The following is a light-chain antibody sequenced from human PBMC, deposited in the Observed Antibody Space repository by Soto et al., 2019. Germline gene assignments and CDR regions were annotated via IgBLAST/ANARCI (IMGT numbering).Light chain of an antibody. Sequence: VLTQPPSASGTPGQRVTISCSGSSSNIGSNTVNWYQQLPGTAPKLLMYSNSQRPSGVPDRFSGSKSGTSASLAISGLQSEDEADYYCAAWDDSLNGVVFGGGTKLTVL. J-gene: IGLJ2*01. CDR2: SNS. CDR3: AAWDDSLNGVV. CDR1: SSNIGSNT. V-gene: IGLV1-44*01.